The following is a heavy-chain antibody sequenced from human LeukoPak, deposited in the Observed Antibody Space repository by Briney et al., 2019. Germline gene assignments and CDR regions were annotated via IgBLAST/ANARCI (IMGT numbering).Heavy chain of an antibody. CDR2: IFASGNT. J-gene: IGHJ4*02. Sequence: PSETLSLTCTVSGGSISSYSWTWIRQPAGKGLEWIGRIFASGNTYCNPSLKSRVTMSVDTSKNQFSLKVCSVTAADTAVYFCAREGGGVDFWGQGTLVTVSS. V-gene: IGHV4-4*07. D-gene: IGHD2-15*01. CDR3: AREGGGVDF. CDR1: GGSISSYS.